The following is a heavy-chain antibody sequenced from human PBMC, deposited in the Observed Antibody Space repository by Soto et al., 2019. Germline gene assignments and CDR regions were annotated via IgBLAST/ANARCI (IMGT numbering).Heavy chain of an antibody. V-gene: IGHV3-33*01. Sequence: GGSLRLSCAASGFTFSSYGMRWVRQAPGKGLEWVAVIWYDGSNKYYADSVKGRFTISRDNSKNTLYLQMNSLRAEDTAVYYCARGSYAGGSDYYYYGMDVWGQGTTVTVSS. CDR3: ARGSYAGGSDYYYYGMDV. J-gene: IGHJ6*02. CDR1: GFTFSSYG. D-gene: IGHD1-26*01. CDR2: IWYDGSNK.